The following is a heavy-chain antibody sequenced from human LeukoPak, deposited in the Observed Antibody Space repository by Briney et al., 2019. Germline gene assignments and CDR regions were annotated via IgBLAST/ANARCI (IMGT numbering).Heavy chain of an antibody. D-gene: IGHD3-10*01. CDR1: GGSFSGYY. J-gene: IGHJ6*02. CDR2: INHSGST. V-gene: IGHV4-34*01. CDR3: ARGMDLLWFGAARYGMDV. Sequence: PSETLSLTCAVYGGSFSGYYWSWIRQPPGKGLEWIGEINHSGSTNYNPSLKSRVTILVDTSKNQFSLKLSSVTAADTAVYYCARGMDLLWFGAARYGMDVWGQGTTVTVSS.